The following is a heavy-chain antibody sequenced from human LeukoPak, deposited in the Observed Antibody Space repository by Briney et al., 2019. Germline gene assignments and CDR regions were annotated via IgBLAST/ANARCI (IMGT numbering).Heavy chain of an antibody. J-gene: IGHJ4*02. V-gene: IGHV4-4*07. CDR2: IYTSGST. CDR1: GGSISSYY. CDR3: ARVYYYDSSSVFDY. D-gene: IGHD3-22*01. Sequence: SETLSLTCTVSGGSISSYYWSWIRQPAGKGLEWIGRIYTSGSTNYNPSLKSRVTMSVDTSKNQFSLKLSSVTAADTVVYYCARVYYYDSSSVFDYWGQGTLVTVSS.